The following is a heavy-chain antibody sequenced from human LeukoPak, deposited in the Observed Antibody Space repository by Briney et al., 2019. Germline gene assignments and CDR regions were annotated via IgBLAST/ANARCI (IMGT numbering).Heavy chain of an antibody. CDR3: ARDGGIVVVPAAPEVNAFDI. J-gene: IGHJ3*02. Sequence: SVKVSCKASGYTFTSYAMNWVRQAPGQGLEWMGGIIPIFGTANYAQKFQGRVTITTDESTSTAYMELSSLRSEDTAVYYCARDGGIVVVPAAPEVNAFDIWGQGTMVTVSS. CDR2: IIPIFGTA. D-gene: IGHD2-2*01. CDR1: GYTFTSYA. V-gene: IGHV1-69*05.